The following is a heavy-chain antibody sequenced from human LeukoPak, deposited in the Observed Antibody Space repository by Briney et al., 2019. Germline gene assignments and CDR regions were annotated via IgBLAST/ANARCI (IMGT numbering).Heavy chain of an antibody. J-gene: IGHJ4*02. V-gene: IGHV4-34*01. D-gene: IGHD3/OR15-3a*01. CDR3: AREGGGLKGFDY. CDR1: GGSFSGNY. Sequence: SETLSLTCAVYGGSFSGNYWRWIRQPPGKGLEWIGEINHSGSTNYNPSLKSRVIISVDTSKNQFSLKLSSVTAADTAVYYCAREGGGLKGFDYWGQGTLVTVSS. CDR2: INHSGST.